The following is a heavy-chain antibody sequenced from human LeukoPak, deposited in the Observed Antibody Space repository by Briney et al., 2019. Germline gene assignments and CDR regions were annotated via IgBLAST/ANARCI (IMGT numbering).Heavy chain of an antibody. D-gene: IGHD3-10*01. CDR2: IIPIFGIA. Sequence: SVKVSCKVSGGTFSCYAISWVRQATGHGLEWMGRIIPIFGIANYAQKFQGRVTITADKSTSTAYMELSSLRSEDTAVYYCARGCYYYGSGSYCLYGMDVWGQGTTVTVSS. J-gene: IGHJ6*02. CDR3: ARGCYYYGSGSYCLYGMDV. V-gene: IGHV1-69*04. CDR1: GGTFSCYA.